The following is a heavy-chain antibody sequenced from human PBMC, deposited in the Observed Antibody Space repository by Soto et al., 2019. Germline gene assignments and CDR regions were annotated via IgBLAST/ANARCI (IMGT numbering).Heavy chain of an antibody. Sequence: QVQLVQSGAEVKKPGSSVKVSCKASGGTFSSYAISWVRQAPGQGLEWMGGIIPIFGTANYAQKSQGRVTITADKSTSTAYIELGSLGSEGTAVDYCWRVADIVVVVAASPGDYYYYGMDVWGQGTTVTVSS. CDR3: WRVADIVVVVAASPGDYYYYGMDV. CDR1: GGTFSSYA. D-gene: IGHD2-15*01. V-gene: IGHV1-69*06. CDR2: IIPIFGTA. J-gene: IGHJ6*02.